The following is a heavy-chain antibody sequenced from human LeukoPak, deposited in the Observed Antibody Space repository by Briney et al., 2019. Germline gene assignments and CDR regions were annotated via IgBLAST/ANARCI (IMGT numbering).Heavy chain of an antibody. J-gene: IGHJ6*02. CDR3: ASSRIFGVVDYYYYGMDV. CDR2: INPNSGGT. Sequence: ASVKVSYKASGYTFTGYYMHWVRQAPGQGLEWMGWINPNSGGTNYAQKFQGRVTMTRDTSISTAYMELSRLRSDDTAVYYCASSRIFGVVDYYYYGMDVWGQGTTVTVSS. CDR1: GYTFTGYY. V-gene: IGHV1-2*02. D-gene: IGHD3-3*01.